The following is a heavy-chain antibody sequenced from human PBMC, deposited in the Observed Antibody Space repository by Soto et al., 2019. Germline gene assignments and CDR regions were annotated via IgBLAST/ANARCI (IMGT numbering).Heavy chain of an antibody. Sequence: QVRLVQSGAEVKKPGSSVKVSCEASGGTFSSYAVTWVRQAPGQGLEWMGGIIPIVTTPNYAQKIQGRLTISAGKCTSTSYMELSSLRSEDTGVYSCARVSYIFWSRYHYYGMNVCGQGTTVIVSS. D-gene: IGHD3-3*01. V-gene: IGHV1-69*06. CDR1: GGTFSSYA. CDR2: IIPIVTTP. J-gene: IGHJ6*02. CDR3: ARVSYIFWSRYHYYGMNV.